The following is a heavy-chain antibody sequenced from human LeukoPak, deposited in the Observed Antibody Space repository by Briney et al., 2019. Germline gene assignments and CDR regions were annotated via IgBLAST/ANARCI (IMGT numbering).Heavy chain of an antibody. CDR3: ARDSDYYGSGSYYNGWFDP. CDR1: GFTFSSYA. V-gene: IGHV3-64*01. J-gene: IGHJ5*02. Sequence: GGSLRLSCAASGFTFSSYAMHWVRQAPGKGLEYVSAISSNGGSTYYANSVKGRFTISRDNSKNTLYLQMGSLRAEDMAVYYCARDSDYYGSGSYYNGWFDPWGQGTLVTVSS. D-gene: IGHD3-10*01. CDR2: ISSNGGST.